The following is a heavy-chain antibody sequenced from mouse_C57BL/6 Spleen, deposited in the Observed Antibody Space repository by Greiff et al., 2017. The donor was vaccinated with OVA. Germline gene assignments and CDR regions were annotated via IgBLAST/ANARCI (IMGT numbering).Heavy chain of an antibody. Sequence: VKLQQSGAELARPGASVKLSCKASGYTFTSYGISWVKQRTGQGLEWIGEIYPRSGNTYYNEKFKGKATLTADKSSSTAYMELRSLTSEDSAVYFCAAITTVVAPYYAMDDWGQGTSVTVSS. D-gene: IGHD1-1*01. CDR2: IYPRSGNT. V-gene: IGHV1-81*01. J-gene: IGHJ4*01. CDR3: AAITTVVAPYYAMDD. CDR1: GYTFTSYG.